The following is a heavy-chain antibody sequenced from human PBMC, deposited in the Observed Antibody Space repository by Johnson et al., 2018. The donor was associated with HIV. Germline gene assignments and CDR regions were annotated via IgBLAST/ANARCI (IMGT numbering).Heavy chain of an antibody. Sequence: QVQLVESGGGVVQPGRSLRLSCAASGFTFSSYAMHWVRQAPGKGLEWVAVISYDGSNKYYADSVKGRFTISRDNSKNTLYLQMNSLRAEDTAVYYCAKDKNGYHWTFDIWGQGTMVTVSS. D-gene: IGHD5-24*01. CDR3: AKDKNGYHWTFDI. V-gene: IGHV3-30*04. CDR2: ISYDGSNK. J-gene: IGHJ3*02. CDR1: GFTFSSYA.